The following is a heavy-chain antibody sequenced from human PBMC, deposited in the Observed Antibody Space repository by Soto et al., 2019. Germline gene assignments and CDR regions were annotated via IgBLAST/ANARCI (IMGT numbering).Heavy chain of an antibody. CDR3: ARDEAGVSWDS. J-gene: IGHJ4*02. CDR2: IYSGGST. Sequence: EVPLVESGGGLVQPGGSLRLSCAGSGFTVSSDYMRWVRHAAGKGLEWVSVIYSGGSTYYADSVKGRFTISRDNSKNRLYLQMNSTRAEHTAVYYCARDEAGVSWDSWGKGPLVTVSS. CDR1: GFTVSSDY. V-gene: IGHV3-66*01. D-gene: IGHD3-10*01.